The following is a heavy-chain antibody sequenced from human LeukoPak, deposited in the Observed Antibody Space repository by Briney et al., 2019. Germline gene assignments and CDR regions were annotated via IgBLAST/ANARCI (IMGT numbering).Heavy chain of an antibody. CDR2: INANSGDT. J-gene: IGHJ5*02. V-gene: IGHV1-2*02. Sequence: GASVKVSCKASGYTFIAYYIHWVRQAPGQGLEWMGWINANSGDTNYAQKFQGRVTMTRDTSISAAYMDLSRLTSDDTAIYYCAKGLSTGWFDPWGQGTLVIVSS. CDR1: GYTFIAYY. CDR3: AKGLSTGWFDP. D-gene: IGHD2-2*01.